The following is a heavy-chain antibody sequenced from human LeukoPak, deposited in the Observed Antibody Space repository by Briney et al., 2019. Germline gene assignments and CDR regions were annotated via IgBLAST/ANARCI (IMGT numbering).Heavy chain of an antibody. D-gene: IGHD2-2*01. Sequence: SETLSLTCTVSGGSISSHYWSWIRQSPGKGLEWIGYIYYSGSTNYNPSLKSRVTISVDTSKNQFSLKLSSVTAADTAVYYCARVLRDIVVVPAVPSGAFDIWGQGTMVTVSS. CDR1: GGSISSHY. CDR3: ARVLRDIVVVPAVPSGAFDI. CDR2: IYYSGST. J-gene: IGHJ3*02. V-gene: IGHV4-59*11.